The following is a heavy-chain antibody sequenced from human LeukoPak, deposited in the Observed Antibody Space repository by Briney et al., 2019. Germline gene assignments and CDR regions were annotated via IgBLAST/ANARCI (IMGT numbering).Heavy chain of an antibody. CDR1: GVSYSPCD. Sequence: PSETLSLTCTFSGVSYSPCDWAWIRQRPGKGLEWIGYINDKGSTYYSPSLESRVTISVDTSKKRFSLILTSVTAADTAVYYCASGPWELDYWGQGTLVTVSS. CDR3: ASGPWELDY. CDR2: INDKGST. J-gene: IGHJ4*02. V-gene: IGHV4-59*08. D-gene: IGHD1-26*01.